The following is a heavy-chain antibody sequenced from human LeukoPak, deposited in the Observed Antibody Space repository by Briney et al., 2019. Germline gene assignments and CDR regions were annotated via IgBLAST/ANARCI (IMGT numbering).Heavy chain of an antibody. D-gene: IGHD5-18*01. CDR1: GFTFSSYS. CDR3: ASIIGGYSYGFDY. CDR2: ISSSSSYI. J-gene: IGHJ4*02. Sequence: GGSLRLSCAASGFTFSSYSMNWVRQAPGKGPEWVSSISSSSSYIYYADSVKGRFTISRDNAKNSLYLQMNSLRAEDTAVYYCASIIGGYSYGFDYWGQGTLVTVSS. V-gene: IGHV3-21*01.